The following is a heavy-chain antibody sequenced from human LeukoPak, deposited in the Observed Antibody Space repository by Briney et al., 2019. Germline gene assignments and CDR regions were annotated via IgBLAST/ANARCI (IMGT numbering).Heavy chain of an antibody. D-gene: IGHD3-3*01. J-gene: IGHJ4*01. CDR2: MYTTGST. V-gene: IGHV4-4*07. Sequence: SETLSLTCNVSGDSISGYYWNWIRQPAGKGLEWIGRMYTTGSTSYNPSLASRVTISVDTSKNQFSLTLNSVTAADTAVYYCARGISDDFWSGYDTFDYWGHGTLVTVSS. CDR1: GDSISGYY. CDR3: ARGISDDFWSGYDTFDY.